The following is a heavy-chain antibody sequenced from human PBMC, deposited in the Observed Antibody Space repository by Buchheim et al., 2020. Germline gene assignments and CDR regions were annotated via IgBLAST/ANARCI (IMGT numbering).Heavy chain of an antibody. CDR2: IGSSSSHI. CDR3: ARGLIAASENFDS. Sequence: EVQLVESGGGLVQPGGSLRLSCVASGFTFSRYSMSWVRQAPGKGLEWVSYIGSSSSHIYYADAVKDRFTIYRDNDRNSLYLQMNSLRDEDTAVYYCARGLIAASENFDSWGQGTL. CDR1: GFTFSRYS. D-gene: IGHD6-13*01. J-gene: IGHJ4*02. V-gene: IGHV3-48*02.